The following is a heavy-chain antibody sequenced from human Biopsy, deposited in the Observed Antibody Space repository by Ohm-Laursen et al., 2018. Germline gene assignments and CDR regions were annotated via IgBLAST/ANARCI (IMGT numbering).Heavy chain of an antibody. CDR1: SDSIRNYY. D-gene: IGHD3-16*01. CDR3: ARDSRGGHLNTTLITGKSLDS. CDR2: IYYTGST. J-gene: IGHJ4*02. V-gene: IGHV4-59*01. Sequence: SVTLSFICSVCSDSIRNYYWTWIRQSSGKGLEWIGYIYYTGSTKYNPSVKSRVTISVDTSKNQFSLKLNSVTAADTAVYFCARDSRGGHLNTTLITGKSLDSWGQGILVTVSS.